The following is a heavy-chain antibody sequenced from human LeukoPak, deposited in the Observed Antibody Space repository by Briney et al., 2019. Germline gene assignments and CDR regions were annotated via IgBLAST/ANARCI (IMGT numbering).Heavy chain of an antibody. CDR3: AKDEYNWNYLDY. Sequence: PGGSLRLSCAASGFTFSSYAMSWLRQAPGKGLECVSAISGSGGSTYYADSVRGRFTISRDNSKNTLYLQMNSLRAEDTAVYYCAKDEYNWNYLDYWGQGTLVTVSS. V-gene: IGHV3-23*01. CDR1: GFTFSSYA. D-gene: IGHD1-20*01. CDR2: ISGSGGST. J-gene: IGHJ4*02.